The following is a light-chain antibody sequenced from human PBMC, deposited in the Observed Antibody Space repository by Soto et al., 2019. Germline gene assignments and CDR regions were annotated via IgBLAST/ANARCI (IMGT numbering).Light chain of an antibody. CDR3: QQYGVSMFS. V-gene: IGKV3-20*01. J-gene: IGKJ2*01. CDR1: QTVRDGY. CDR2: GAS. Sequence: DIVLTQSPGTLSLSPGERATRSCRASQTVRDGYLAWYQQKPGQAPRLFIYGASARATGIPDRFSGSGSGTDFTLTISGLEPEDFAVYYCQQYGVSMFSFGQGAKLEIK.